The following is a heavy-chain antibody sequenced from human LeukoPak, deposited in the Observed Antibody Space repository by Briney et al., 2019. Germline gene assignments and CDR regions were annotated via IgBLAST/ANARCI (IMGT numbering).Heavy chain of an antibody. CDR2: INHSGST. J-gene: IGHJ6*04. CDR1: GGSFSGYY. CDR3: ARGPYYYYYGMDV. Sequence: SETLSLTCTVSGGSFSGYYWSWIRQPPGKGLEWIGEINHSGSTNYNPSLKSRVTISVDTSKNQFSLKLSSATAADTAVYYCARGPYYYYYGMDVWGKGTTVTVSS. V-gene: IGHV4-34*01.